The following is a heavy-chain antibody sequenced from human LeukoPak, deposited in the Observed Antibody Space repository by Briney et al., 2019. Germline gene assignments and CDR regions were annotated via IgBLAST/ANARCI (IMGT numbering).Heavy chain of an antibody. CDR1: GGTFSSYA. J-gene: IGHJ4*02. D-gene: IGHD3-22*01. CDR2: IIPIFGTA. V-gene: IGHV1-69*05. CDR3: ARDNYYDSSGLNGY. Sequence: GASVKVSCKASGGTFSSYAISWVRQAPGQGLEWMGGIIPIFGTANYAQKLQGRVTMTTDTSTSTAYMELRSLRSDDTAVYYCARDNYYDSSGLNGYWGQGTLVTVSS.